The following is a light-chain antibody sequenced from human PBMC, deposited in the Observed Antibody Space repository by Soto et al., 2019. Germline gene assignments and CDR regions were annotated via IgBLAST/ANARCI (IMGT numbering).Light chain of an antibody. J-gene: IGKJ1*01. CDR2: DSS. CDR3: QHYNSYGT. CDR1: QNISIW. Sequence: DIQITQSPSTLSASVGDRVTITCRASQNISIWLAWYQQRPGRAPRLLIYDSSSLESGVPSTLSGSGSGTEFTLTIRSLQPDDSATYYCQHYNSYGTFGQGTKVDIK. V-gene: IGKV1-5*01.